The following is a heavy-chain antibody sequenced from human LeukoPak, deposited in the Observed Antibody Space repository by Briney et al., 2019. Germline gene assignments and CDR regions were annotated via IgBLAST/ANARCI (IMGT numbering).Heavy chain of an antibody. CDR1: GFTSSSYA. V-gene: IGHV3-30*04. CDR3: VVTDYGDY. J-gene: IGHJ4*02. D-gene: IGHD4-17*01. CDR2: ISYDGSSK. Sequence: PGRSLRLSCAASGFTSSSYAIHWVRQAPGKGLEWVAIISYDGSSKYYADSVKGRFTISRDNSKNTLYLQMNSLRAEDTAVYYCVVTDYGDYWGRGTLVTVSS.